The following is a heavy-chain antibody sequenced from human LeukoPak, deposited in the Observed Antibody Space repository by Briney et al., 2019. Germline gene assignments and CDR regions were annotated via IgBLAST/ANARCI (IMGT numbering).Heavy chain of an antibody. CDR1: GGTFSSYA. Sequence: SVKVSSKASGGTFSSYAISWVRQAPGQGLEWMGGIIPIFGTANYAQKFQGRVTITTDESTSTAYMELSSLRSEDTAVYYCARDSLEMATPKYYFDYWGQGTLVTVSS. CDR3: ARDSLEMATPKYYFDY. CDR2: IIPIFGTA. V-gene: IGHV1-69*05. J-gene: IGHJ4*02. D-gene: IGHD5-24*01.